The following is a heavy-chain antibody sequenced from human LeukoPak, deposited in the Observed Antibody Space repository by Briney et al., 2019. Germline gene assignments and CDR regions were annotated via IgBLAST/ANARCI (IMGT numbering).Heavy chain of an antibody. V-gene: IGHV3-11*04. Sequence: GGSLRLSCAASGFDFSDYYMSWIRQAPGKGLEWISNIKTTGLTAYYADSVKGRFTISRDNAKNSLFLQMNSLRADDTAIYYCARAGQLRYMDVWGKGTAVTVSS. CDR1: GFDFSDYY. CDR2: IKTTGLTA. J-gene: IGHJ6*03. CDR3: ARAGQLRYMDV.